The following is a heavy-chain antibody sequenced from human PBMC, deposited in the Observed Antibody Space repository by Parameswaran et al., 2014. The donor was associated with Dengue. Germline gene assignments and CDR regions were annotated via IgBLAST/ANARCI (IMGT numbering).Heavy chain of an antibody. Sequence: QAGGSLRLSCAASGFTFSSYAMHWVRQAPGKGLEWVAVISYDGSNKYYADSVKGRFTISRDNSKNTLYLQMNSLRAEDTAVYYCARDLRRQLVKGYYYYGMDVWGQGTTVTVSS. CDR3: ARDLRRQLVKGYYYYGMDV. V-gene: IGHV3-30-3*01. J-gene: IGHJ6*02. D-gene: IGHD6-13*01. CDR2: ISYDGSNK. CDR1: GFTFSSYA.